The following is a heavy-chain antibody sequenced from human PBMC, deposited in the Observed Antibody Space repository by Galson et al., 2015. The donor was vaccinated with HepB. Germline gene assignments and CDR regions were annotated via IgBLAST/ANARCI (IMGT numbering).Heavy chain of an antibody. CDR3: ARVASSGRGQKSYYYYYGMDV. Sequence: ETLSLTCVVSGGSISDNNWWSWVRQPPGKELEWIGEINHSGSTNYNPPLKSRVTISVDTSKNQFSLKLSSVTAADTAVYYCARVASSGRGQKSYYYYYGMDVWGQGTTVTVSS. CDR1: GGSISDNNW. V-gene: IGHV4-4*02. D-gene: IGHD6-19*01. CDR2: INHSGST. J-gene: IGHJ6*02.